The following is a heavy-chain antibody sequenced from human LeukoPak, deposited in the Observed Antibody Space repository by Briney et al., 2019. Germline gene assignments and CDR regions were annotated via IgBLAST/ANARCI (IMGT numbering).Heavy chain of an antibody. Sequence: GGSLRLSCAASGFTFSSYGMHWVRQAPGKGLEWVAVIWYDGSNKYYADSMKGRFTISRDNAKNSLYLQMNSLRAEDTAVYYCARVMRQLPAVYWGQGTLVTVSS. CDR3: ARVMRQLPAVY. CDR2: IWYDGSNK. V-gene: IGHV3-33*01. D-gene: IGHD2-2*01. CDR1: GFTFSSYG. J-gene: IGHJ4*02.